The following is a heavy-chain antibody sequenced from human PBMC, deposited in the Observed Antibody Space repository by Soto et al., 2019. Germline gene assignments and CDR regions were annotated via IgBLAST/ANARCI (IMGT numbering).Heavy chain of an antibody. Sequence: GGSLRLSCAASGFTFSSYGMHWVRQAPGKGLEWVAVISYDGSNKYYADSVKGRFTISRDNSKNTLYLQMNSLRAEDTAVYYCAKVYYDSSGYHLSLDYSGQGTLVTVSS. V-gene: IGHV3-30*18. CDR1: GFTFSSYG. D-gene: IGHD3-22*01. J-gene: IGHJ4*02. CDR3: AKVYYDSSGYHLSLDY. CDR2: ISYDGSNK.